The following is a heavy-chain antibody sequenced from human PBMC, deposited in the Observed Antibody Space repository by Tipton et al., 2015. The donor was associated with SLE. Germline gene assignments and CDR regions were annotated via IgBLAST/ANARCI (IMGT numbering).Heavy chain of an antibody. J-gene: IGHJ3*02. D-gene: IGHD2-21*01. CDR3: ARVSVAPDAFDM. CDR1: GFTFSMYW. V-gene: IGHV3-7*01. Sequence: PLRLSCAPSGFTFSMYWMSWVRQGPGKGLEWVAYINRDGSEKYYGDSVKGRFTISRDNAKNSLSLQMNRLGAEDTAVYYCARVSVAPDAFDMWGHGTVVTVSS. CDR2: INRDGSEK.